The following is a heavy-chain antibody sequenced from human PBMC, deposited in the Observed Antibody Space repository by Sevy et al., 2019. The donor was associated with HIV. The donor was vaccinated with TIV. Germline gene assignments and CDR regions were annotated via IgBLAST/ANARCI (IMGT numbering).Heavy chain of an antibody. V-gene: IGHV3-23*01. D-gene: IGHD2-8*01. CDR1: GFNFNIYS. Sequence: GESLKISCAVSGFNFNIYSMSWVRQAPGKGLEWVSTLSFGCGKINYADSVKGRFIISRDDSKNTLYLQMNSLRAEDTAVYFCAREGCTRPHDYWGQGTLVTASS. CDR2: LSFGCGKI. J-gene: IGHJ4*02. CDR3: AREGCTRPHDY.